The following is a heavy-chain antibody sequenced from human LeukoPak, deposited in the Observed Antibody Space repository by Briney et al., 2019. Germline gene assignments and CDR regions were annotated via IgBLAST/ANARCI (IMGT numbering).Heavy chain of an antibody. J-gene: IGHJ5*02. V-gene: IGHV4-39*07. CDR3: ARDHVTMVRGTFNWFDP. CDR1: GGSISSSSYY. Sequence: PSETLSLTCTVSGGSISSSSYYWGWIRQPPGKRLEWIGSIYYSGSTYYNPSLKSRVTISVDTSKNQFSLKLSSVTAADTAVYYCARDHVTMVRGTFNWFDPWGQGTLVTVSS. D-gene: IGHD3-10*01. CDR2: IYYSGST.